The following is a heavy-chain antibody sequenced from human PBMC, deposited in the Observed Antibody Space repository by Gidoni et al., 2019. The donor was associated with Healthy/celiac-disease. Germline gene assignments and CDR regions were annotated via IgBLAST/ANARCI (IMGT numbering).Heavy chain of an antibody. V-gene: IGHV4-39*07. J-gene: IGHJ5*02. D-gene: IGHD6-13*01. CDR1: GGSISSSSYY. Sequence: QLQLQESGPGLVKPSETLSLTCTVSGGSISSSSYYWGWIRQPPGKGLEWIGSIYYSGSTYYNPSLKSRVTISVDTSKNQFSLKLSSVTAADTAVYYCARDRRVLAAAGIAGWFDPWGQGTLVTVSS. CDR3: ARDRRVLAAAGIAGWFDP. CDR2: IYYSGST.